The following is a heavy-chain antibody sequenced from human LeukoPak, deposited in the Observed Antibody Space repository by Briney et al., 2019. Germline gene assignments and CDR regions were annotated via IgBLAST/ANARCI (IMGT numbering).Heavy chain of an antibody. CDR3: ARGNGVVGVVVAANFDY. CDR2: INTNTGNP. V-gene: IGHV7-4-1*02. J-gene: IGHJ4*02. CDR1: GYTFTIYA. D-gene: IGHD2-15*01. Sequence: ASVTVSFTAPGYTFTIYAMNWVRQAPGQGLEWMGRINTNTGNPTYAQGFTGRFVFSLDTSVSTAYLQITSLKAEDTAVYYCARGNGVVGVVVAANFDYWGQGTLVPVSS.